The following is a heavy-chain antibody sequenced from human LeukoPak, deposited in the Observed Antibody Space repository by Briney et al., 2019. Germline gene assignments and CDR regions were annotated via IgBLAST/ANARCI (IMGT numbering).Heavy chain of an antibody. D-gene: IGHD5-12*01. CDR3: ARVAFDTAGYSGYDYPYYFDY. CDR2: INTNTGNP. J-gene: IGHJ4*02. Sequence: GASVKVSCKASGYTFTSYAMNWVRQAPGQGLEWMGWINTNTGNPTYAQGFTGRFVFSLDTSVSTAYLQISSLKAEDTAVYYCARVAFDTAGYSGYDYPYYFDYWGQGTLVTVSS. CDR1: GYTFTSYA. V-gene: IGHV7-4-1*02.